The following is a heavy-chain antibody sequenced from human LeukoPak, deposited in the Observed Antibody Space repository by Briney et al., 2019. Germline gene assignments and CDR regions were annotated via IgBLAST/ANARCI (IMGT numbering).Heavy chain of an antibody. CDR2: INPSGGST. J-gene: IGHJ4*02. V-gene: IGHV1-46*01. CDR3: ARGTSYGDYSGY. CDR1: GGTFSSYA. Sequence: GASVKVSCKASGGTFSSYAISWVRQAPGQGLEWMGIINPSGGSTSFAQKFQGRVTMTRDTSTGTVYMELSSLRSEDTAVYYCARGTSYGDYSGYWGQGTLVTVSS. D-gene: IGHD4-17*01.